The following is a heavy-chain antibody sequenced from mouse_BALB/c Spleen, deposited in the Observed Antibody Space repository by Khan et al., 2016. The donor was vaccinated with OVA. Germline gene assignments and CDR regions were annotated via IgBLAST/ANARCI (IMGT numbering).Heavy chain of an antibody. CDR1: GFTFSVYS. Sequence: EVKLVESGGDLVKPGGSLKLSCAASGFTFSVYSMSWVRQTPDKRLEWVATIRSDGTYTYFPDSVKGRFTISRDNDKNTLYLQMLSMKSEDTSMYYCADHVTGSITYWSQGTLVTVSA. V-gene: IGHV5-6*01. CDR2: IRSDGTYT. D-gene: IGHD4-1*01. J-gene: IGHJ3*01. CDR3: ADHVTGSITY.